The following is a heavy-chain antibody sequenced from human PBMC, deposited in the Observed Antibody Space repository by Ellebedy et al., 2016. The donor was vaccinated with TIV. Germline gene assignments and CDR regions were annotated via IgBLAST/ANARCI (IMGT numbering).Heavy chain of an antibody. CDR1: GGSFSGYY. V-gene: IGHV4-34*01. Sequence: SETLSLTXAVYGGSFSGYYWSWIRQPPGKGLEWIGEINHSGSTNYNPSLKSRVTISVDTSKNQFSLKLSSVTAADTAVYYCARLGGLEYCSGGSCYFNYWGQGTLVTVSS. CDR3: ARLGGLEYCSGGSCYFNY. CDR2: INHSGST. D-gene: IGHD2-15*01. J-gene: IGHJ4*02.